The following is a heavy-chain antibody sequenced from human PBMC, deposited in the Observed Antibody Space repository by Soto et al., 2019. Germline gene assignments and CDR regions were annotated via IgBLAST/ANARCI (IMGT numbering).Heavy chain of an antibody. V-gene: IGHV4-59*01. J-gene: IGHJ4*02. CDR1: GASISSYY. CDR2: IYYSGST. Sequence: SETLSLTCAVSGASISSYYWSWIRQPPGKGLEWIGYIYYSGSTNYNPSLKSRVTISLDTSKNQFSLKLSSVTAADTAIYYCARTYYDFWSGYAQYYFDYWGQETLVTVSS. CDR3: ARTYYDFWSGYAQYYFDY. D-gene: IGHD3-3*01.